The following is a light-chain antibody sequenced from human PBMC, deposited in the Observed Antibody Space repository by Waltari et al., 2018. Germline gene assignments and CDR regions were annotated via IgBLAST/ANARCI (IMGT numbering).Light chain of an antibody. Sequence: QSALTQPASVSGSPGQSITISCIGTSSDVGFSNFVSWYQQHPGEAPKLMIYDVNNRPSGVSSRFSGSKSGNTASLTISGLQAEDEADYYCSSYTSSHTWVFGGGTKVTVL. CDR1: SSDVGFSNF. J-gene: IGLJ3*02. CDR2: DVN. CDR3: SSYTSSHTWV. V-gene: IGLV2-14*03.